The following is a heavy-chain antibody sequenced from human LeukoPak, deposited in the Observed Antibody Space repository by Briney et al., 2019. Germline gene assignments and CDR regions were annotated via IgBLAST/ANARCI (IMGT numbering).Heavy chain of an antibody. Sequence: PGGSLRLSCAASGFTFSSYAMHWVRQAPGEGLEWVSVIYSGGSTYYADSVKGRFTISRDNSKNTLYLQMNSLRAEDTAVYYCARDLFPYGGNSPFDYWGQGTLVTVSS. CDR1: GFTFSSYA. V-gene: IGHV3-66*02. CDR3: ARDLFPYGGNSPFDY. D-gene: IGHD4-23*01. J-gene: IGHJ4*02. CDR2: IYSGGST.